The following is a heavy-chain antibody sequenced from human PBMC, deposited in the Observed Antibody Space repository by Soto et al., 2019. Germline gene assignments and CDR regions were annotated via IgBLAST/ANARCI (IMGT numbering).Heavy chain of an antibody. CDR2: ISGSGGGT. V-gene: IGHV3-23*01. CDR3: ASLEDNYYRSGSLGSRVDYHYGMDV. J-gene: IGHJ6*02. Sequence: PGGSLRLSCAASKFTFSFYGMNWVRQAPGKGLEWVSSISGSGGGTYYADSGKGRFTISRDNSKNTLYLQMNSLRAEDTAVYYCASLEDNYYRSGSLGSRVDYHYGMDVWAQGTTVTVSS. D-gene: IGHD3-10*01. CDR1: KFTFSFYG.